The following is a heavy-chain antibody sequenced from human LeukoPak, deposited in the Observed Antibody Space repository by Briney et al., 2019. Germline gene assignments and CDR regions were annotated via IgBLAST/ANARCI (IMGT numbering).Heavy chain of an antibody. Sequence: SQTLSLTCAVSGGSISSGGYSWSWIRQPPGKGLEWIGEINHSGSTNYNPSLKSRVTISVDTSKNQFSLKLSSVTAADTAVYYCARGVPAAINWFDPWGQGTLVTVSS. CDR3: ARGVPAAINWFDP. CDR1: GGSISSGGYS. J-gene: IGHJ5*02. CDR2: INHSGST. V-gene: IGHV4-30-2*01. D-gene: IGHD2-2*01.